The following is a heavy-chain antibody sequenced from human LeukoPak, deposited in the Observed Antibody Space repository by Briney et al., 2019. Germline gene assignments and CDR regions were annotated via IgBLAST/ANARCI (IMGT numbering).Heavy chain of an antibody. J-gene: IGHJ4*02. Sequence: PSQTLSLTCTVSGGSISSGDYYWSWIRQPPGKGLEWIGYIYYSGSTYYNPSLKSRVTISVDTSKNQFSLKLSSVAAADTAVYYCARGSNYYGSGSRLYWGQGTLSPSPQ. D-gene: IGHD3-10*01. CDR3: ARGSNYYGSGSRLY. CDR2: IYYSGST. CDR1: GGSISSGDYY. V-gene: IGHV4-30-4*01.